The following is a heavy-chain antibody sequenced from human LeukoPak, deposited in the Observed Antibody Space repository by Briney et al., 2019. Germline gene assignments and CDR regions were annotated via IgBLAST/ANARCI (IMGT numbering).Heavy chain of an antibody. D-gene: IGHD3-22*01. V-gene: IGHV1-2*02. CDR1: GYTFTGYY. Sequence: ALVKVSCKASGYTFTGYYMHWVRQAPGQGLEWMGWINPNSGGTNYAQKFQGRVTMTRDTSISTAYMELSRLRSDDTAVYYCARSIANYYYDSDWGQGTLVTVSS. J-gene: IGHJ4*02. CDR3: ARSIANYYYDSD. CDR2: INPNSGGT.